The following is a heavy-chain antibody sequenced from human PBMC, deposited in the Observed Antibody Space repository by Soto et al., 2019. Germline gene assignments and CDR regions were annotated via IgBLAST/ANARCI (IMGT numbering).Heavy chain of an antibody. CDR3: AKGLLKIVVVTSFDY. V-gene: IGHV3-30*18. CDR2: ISYDGSNK. J-gene: IGHJ4*02. CDR1: VFTFSSYG. D-gene: IGHD2-21*02. Sequence: QVQLVESGGGVVQPGRSLRLCCAASVFTFSSYGMHWVRQAPGKGLEWVAVISYDGSNKYYADSVKGRFTISRDNSKNTLYLQMNSLRAEDTAVYYCAKGLLKIVVVTSFDYWGQGTLVTVSS.